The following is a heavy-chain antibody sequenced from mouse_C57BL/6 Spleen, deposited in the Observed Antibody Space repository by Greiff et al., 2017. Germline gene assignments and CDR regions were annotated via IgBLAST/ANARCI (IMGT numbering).Heavy chain of an antibody. J-gene: IGHJ2*01. D-gene: IGHD4-1*01. CDR1: GYAFSSYW. CDR3: ARRPLGLDFDY. Sequence: VQLQQSGAELVKPGASVKISCKASGYAFSSYWMNWVKQRPGKGLEWIGQIYPGDGDTNYNGKFKGKATLTADKTSSTAYMQLSSLTSEDSAVYFFARRPLGLDFDYWGQGTTLTVSS. CDR2: IYPGDGDT. V-gene: IGHV1-80*01.